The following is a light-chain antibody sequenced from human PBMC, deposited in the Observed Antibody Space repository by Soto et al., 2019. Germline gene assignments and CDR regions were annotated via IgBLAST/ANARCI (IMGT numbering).Light chain of an antibody. Sequence: QSALAQPASVSGSPGQPITISCTGTSSDVGAYNSVSWYQQHPHRAPQVIIYKGTQRPSGVSNRFSGSTSGNAASLTISGLQAEDEADYYFSSYTSGSTEVFGPGTHVTV. V-gene: IGLV2-14*02. CDR3: SSYTSGSTEV. CDR1: SSDVGAYNS. CDR2: KGT. J-gene: IGLJ1*01.